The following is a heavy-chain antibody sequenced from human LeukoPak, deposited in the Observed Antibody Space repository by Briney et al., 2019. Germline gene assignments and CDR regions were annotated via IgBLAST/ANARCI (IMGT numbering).Heavy chain of an antibody. Sequence: ASVKVSCKASGYTFTGYQMHWVRQAPGQGLEWMGWINPNSGGTNYAQKFQGRVTMTRDTSISTAYMELSRLRSDGTAVYYCARAGNIVVAVAAKGRYNWFDPWGQGTLVTVSS. CDR3: ARAGNIVVAVAAKGRYNWFDP. CDR1: GYTFTGYQ. CDR2: INPNSGGT. V-gene: IGHV1-2*02. D-gene: IGHD2-15*01. J-gene: IGHJ5*02.